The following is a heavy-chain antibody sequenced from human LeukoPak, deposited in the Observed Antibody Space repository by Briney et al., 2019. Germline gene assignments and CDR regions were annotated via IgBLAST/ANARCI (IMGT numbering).Heavy chain of an antibody. D-gene: IGHD1-1*01. CDR3: ARLFGGVTTFDS. Sequence: GGSLRLSCAASGLTFGNLLMSWVGQAPGRGRDWVASMKGDGRAINYVEPVKGRFTISRDNARNSLYLQMISLRAEDTAVYYCARLFGGVTTFDSWGQGALVTVSS. J-gene: IGHJ4*02. CDR1: GLTFGNLL. CDR2: MKGDGRAI. V-gene: IGHV3-7*01.